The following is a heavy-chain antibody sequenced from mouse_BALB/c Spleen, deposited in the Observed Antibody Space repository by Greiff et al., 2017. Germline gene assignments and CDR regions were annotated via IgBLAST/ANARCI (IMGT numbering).Heavy chain of an antibody. V-gene: IGHV14-3*02. D-gene: IGHD2-4*01. Sequence: EVQLQESGAELVKPGASVKLSCTASGFNIKDTYMHWVKQRPEQGLEWIGRIDPANGNTKYDPKFQGKATITADTSSNTAYLQLSSLTSEDTAVYYCARMINYAMDYWGQGTSVTVSS. CDR1: GFNIKDTY. CDR2: IDPANGNT. CDR3: ARMINYAMDY. J-gene: IGHJ4*01.